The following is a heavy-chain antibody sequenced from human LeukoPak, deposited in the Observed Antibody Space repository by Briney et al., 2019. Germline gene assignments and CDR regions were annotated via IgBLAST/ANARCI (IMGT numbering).Heavy chain of an antibody. J-gene: IGHJ4*02. CDR3: ARQGVYYSDSSAFYY. Sequence: GESLKISCKGSGYRFTNHWIAWVRQAPGKGLELMGSIYPDDSDTRYSPSFQGQVTISADKSITTAYLQWSTLMPSDIAIYYCARQGVYYSDSSAFYYWGQGTLVTVSS. CDR1: GYRFTNHW. D-gene: IGHD3-22*01. CDR2: IYPDDSDT. V-gene: IGHV5-51*01.